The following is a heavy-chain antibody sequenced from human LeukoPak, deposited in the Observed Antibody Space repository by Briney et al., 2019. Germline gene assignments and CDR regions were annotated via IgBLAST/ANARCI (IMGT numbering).Heavy chain of an antibody. V-gene: IGHV3-23*01. CDR2: ISGST. CDR3: AKAAASNCSSTSCYGHYYYGMDD. CDR1: GFTFSSYA. Sequence: GGSLRLSCAASGFTFSSYAVSWVRQAPGKGLEWVSAISGSTYYADSVKGRFTISRDNSKNTLYLQMNSLRAEDTAVYYCAKAAASNCSSTSCYGHYYYGMDDWGQGTTVTVSS. J-gene: IGHJ6*02. D-gene: IGHD2-2*01.